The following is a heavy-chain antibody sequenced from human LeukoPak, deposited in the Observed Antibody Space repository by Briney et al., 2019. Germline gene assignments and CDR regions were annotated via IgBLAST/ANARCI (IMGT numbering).Heavy chain of an antibody. V-gene: IGHV3-30-3*01. Sequence: GGSPRLSCAASGFTFSSYAMHWVRQAPGKGLEWVAVISYDGSNKYYADSVKGRFTISRDNSKNTLYLQMNSLRAEDTAVYYCARGGDDYVWGSYRYKHFDYWGQGTLVTVSS. D-gene: IGHD3-16*02. CDR2: ISYDGSNK. J-gene: IGHJ4*02. CDR1: GFTFSSYA. CDR3: ARGGDDYVWGSYRYKHFDY.